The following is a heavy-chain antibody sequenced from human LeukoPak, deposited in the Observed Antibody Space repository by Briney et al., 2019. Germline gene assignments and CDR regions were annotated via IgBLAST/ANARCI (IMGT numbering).Heavy chain of an antibody. J-gene: IGHJ6*04. CDR1: GYTFTGYY. Sequence: ASVTVSCKASGYTFTGYYMHWVRQAPGQGLEWMGWINPNSGGTNYAQKFQGRVTMTRDTSISTAYMELSRLRSDDTAVYYCAIGPPYAPGVLDVWGKGATVTISS. CDR3: AIGPPYAPGVLDV. CDR2: INPNSGGT. D-gene: IGHD7-27*01. V-gene: IGHV1-2*02.